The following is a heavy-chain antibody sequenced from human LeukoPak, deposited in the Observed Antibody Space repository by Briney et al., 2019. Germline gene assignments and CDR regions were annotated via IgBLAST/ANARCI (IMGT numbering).Heavy chain of an antibody. CDR1: GFTFSSYA. V-gene: IGHV3-23*01. CDR3: ANLNWFDP. J-gene: IGHJ5*02. Sequence: GGALRLSCAAYGFTFSSYAMSWVRQAPGKGLEGVSAISGSGGSTYYADSVKGRFTISRDNSKNTLYLQMNSLRAEDTAVYYCANLNWFDPWGQGTLVTVSS. CDR2: ISGSGGST.